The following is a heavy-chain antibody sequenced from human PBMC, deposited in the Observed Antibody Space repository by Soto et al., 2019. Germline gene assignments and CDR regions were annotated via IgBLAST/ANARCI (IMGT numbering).Heavy chain of an antibody. J-gene: IGHJ6*02. D-gene: IGHD2-15*01. Sequence: QVQLVESGGGVVQPGRSLRLSCAASGFTFSSYGMHWVRQAPGKGLEWVAVISYDGSNKYYADSVKGRFTISRDNSKNTLYLQMTSLRAEDTAVYYCATQGPLPDYYYYGMDVWGQGTTVTASS. CDR3: ATQGPLPDYYYYGMDV. V-gene: IGHV3-30*03. CDR2: ISYDGSNK. CDR1: GFTFSSYG.